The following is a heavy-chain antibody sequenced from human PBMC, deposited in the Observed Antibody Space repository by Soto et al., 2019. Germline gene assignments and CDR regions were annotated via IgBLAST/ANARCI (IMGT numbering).Heavy chain of an antibody. J-gene: IGHJ6*02. CDR2: MNPNSGKT. V-gene: IGHV1-8*01. CDR3: ARRGYSSSCYYYYYYGMDV. D-gene: IGHD6-13*01. Sequence: QVQLVQSGAEVKKPGASVKVSCKASGYTFTSYDINWVRQATGQGLEWMGWMNPNSGKTGYAQKFQGRVTMTSNTSISTAYMELSSLRSEDTAVYYCARRGYSSSCYYYYYYGMDVWGQGTTVTVSS. CDR1: GYTFTSYD.